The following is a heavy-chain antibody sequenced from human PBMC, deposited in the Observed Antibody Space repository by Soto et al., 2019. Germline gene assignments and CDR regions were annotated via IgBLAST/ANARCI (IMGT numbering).Heavy chain of an antibody. Sequence: QVQLVQSGAEVKKPGSSVKVSCKASGGTFSSYDISWVRQAPGQGLEWMGGIIPIFGTANYAQKFQGRVTITADESTRTAYMELSSLRSEDTAVYYCARAGLKGGYDYEYVWGSYRQYYFDYWGQGTLVTVSS. J-gene: IGHJ4*02. CDR3: ARAGLKGGYDYEYVWGSYRQYYFDY. CDR2: IIPIFGTA. D-gene: IGHD3-16*02. V-gene: IGHV1-69*01. CDR1: GGTFSSYD.